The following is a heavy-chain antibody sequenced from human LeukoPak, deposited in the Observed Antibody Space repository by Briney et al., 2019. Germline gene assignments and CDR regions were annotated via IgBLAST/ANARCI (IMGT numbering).Heavy chain of an antibody. CDR1: GFTFSSYA. Sequence: PGGSLRLSCAASGFTFSSYAMSWVRQAPGKGLEWVAVISYDGTNKYYADSVKGRFTISRDNSKNTLYMQMNSLRAEDTAIYYCAKGAAMVNVADYWGQGTLVTVSS. CDR3: AKGAAMVNVADY. V-gene: IGHV3-30*18. CDR2: ISYDGTNK. J-gene: IGHJ4*02. D-gene: IGHD5-18*01.